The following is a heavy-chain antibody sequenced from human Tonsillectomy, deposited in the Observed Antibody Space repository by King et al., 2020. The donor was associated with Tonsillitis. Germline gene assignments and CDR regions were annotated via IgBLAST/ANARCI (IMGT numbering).Heavy chain of an antibody. V-gene: IGHV4-34*01. CDR1: GGSLSGYY. CDR2: INHSGTT. J-gene: IGHJ5*02. Sequence: VQLQQWGAGLLKPSETLSLTCAVYGGSLSGYYWSWIRQPPGKGLEWIGEINHSGTTNYNPSLKSRVTISLDTSKNQFSLKLSSVAAADTAVYYCARGYYLGYSPRTHWFDPWGQGTLVTVSP. CDR3: ARGYYLGYSPRTHWFDP. D-gene: IGHD5-12*01.